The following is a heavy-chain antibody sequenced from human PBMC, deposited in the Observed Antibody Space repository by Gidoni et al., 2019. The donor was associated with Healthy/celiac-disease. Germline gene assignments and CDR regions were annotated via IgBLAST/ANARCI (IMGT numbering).Heavy chain of an antibody. CDR1: GGTFSSYA. CDR3: AQTLRRGHMDV. D-gene: IGHD4-17*01. CDR2: IIPIFATA. J-gene: IGHJ6*02. V-gene: IGHV1-69*06. Sequence: QVQLVQSGAEVKKPGSSVKVSCTASGGTFSSYAISWVRQAPGQGLEWMGGIIPIFATANYAQKFQGRVTITAEKSTSTAYMELSSLRSEDTAVYYCAQTLRRGHMDVWGQGTTVTVSS.